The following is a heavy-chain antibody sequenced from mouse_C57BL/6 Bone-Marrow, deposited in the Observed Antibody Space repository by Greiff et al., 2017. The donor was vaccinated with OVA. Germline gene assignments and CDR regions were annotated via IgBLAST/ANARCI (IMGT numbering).Heavy chain of an antibody. J-gene: IGHJ1*03. CDR2: IDPSDSYT. D-gene: IGHD1-1*01. CDR1: GYTFTSYW. V-gene: IGHV1-69*01. Sequence: QVQLQQPGAELVMPGASVKLSCKASGYTFTSYWMHWVKQRPGQGLEWIGEIDPSDSYTNYNQKFKGKSTLTVDKSSSTAYMQLSSLTSEDSAVDDCGRERTTVVATGYFDVWGTGTTVTVSS. CDR3: GRERTTVVATGYFDV.